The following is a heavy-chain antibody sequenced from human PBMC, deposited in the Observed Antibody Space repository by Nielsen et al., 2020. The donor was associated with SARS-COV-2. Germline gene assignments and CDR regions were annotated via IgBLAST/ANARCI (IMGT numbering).Heavy chain of an antibody. Sequence: SETLSLTCAVYGGSFSGYYWSWIRQPPGKGLEWIGEIYHSGSTNYNPSLKSRVTISVDKSKNQFSLKLSSVTAADTAVYYCARDGIIRWGQGTLVTVSS. V-gene: IGHV4-34*01. CDR3: ARDGIIR. D-gene: IGHD3-10*01. J-gene: IGHJ4*02. CDR1: GGSFSGYY. CDR2: IYHSGST.